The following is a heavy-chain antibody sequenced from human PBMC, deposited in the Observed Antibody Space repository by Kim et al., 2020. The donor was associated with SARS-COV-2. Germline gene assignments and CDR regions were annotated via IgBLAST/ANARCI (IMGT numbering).Heavy chain of an antibody. CDR3: AKDAHPYSGSYYYMDV. CDR2: ISYDGSNK. J-gene: IGHJ6*03. CDR1: GFTFSSYG. Sequence: GGSLRLSCAASGFTFSSYGMHWVRQAPGKGLEWVAVISYDGSNKYYADSVKGRLTISRDNSKNTLYLQMNSLRAEDTAVYYCAKDAHPYSGSYYYMDVWGKGTTVTVSS. V-gene: IGHV3-30*18. D-gene: IGHD1-26*01.